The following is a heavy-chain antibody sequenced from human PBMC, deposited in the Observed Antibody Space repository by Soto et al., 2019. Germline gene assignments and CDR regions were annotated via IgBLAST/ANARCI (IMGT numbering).Heavy chain of an antibody. Sequence: QVQLVRSGAEVKKPGASVKVSCKASGYTFTSYGISWVRQAPGQGLEWMGWISAYNGNTNYAQKLQGRVTMTTDTSTSTAYMELRSLRSDDTAVYYCARVSQDYYGSGSYPHDAFDIWGQGTMVTVSS. CDR1: GYTFTSYG. J-gene: IGHJ3*02. V-gene: IGHV1-18*01. CDR3: ARVSQDYYGSGSYPHDAFDI. D-gene: IGHD3-10*01. CDR2: ISAYNGNT.